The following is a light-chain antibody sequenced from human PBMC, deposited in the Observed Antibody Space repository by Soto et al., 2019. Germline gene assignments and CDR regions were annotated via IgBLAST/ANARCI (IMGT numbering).Light chain of an antibody. CDR3: QQRSNWAT. CDR2: DAS. CDR1: QSVSRN. V-gene: IGKV3-11*01. J-gene: IGKJ3*01. Sequence: EIVMTHSPATLSLSPCERATLSFRASQSVSRNSAWYQQKPGQAPRLLIYDASNRATGIPARFSGSGSVTDFTLTISSLEPEDFAVYYCQQRSNWATFGPGTKVDIK.